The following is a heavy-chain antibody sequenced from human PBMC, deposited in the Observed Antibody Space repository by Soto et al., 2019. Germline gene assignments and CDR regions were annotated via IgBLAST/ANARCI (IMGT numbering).Heavy chain of an antibody. Sequence: SETLSLSCTVSGGSISSGGYYGSWIRQHPGKGLEWIGYIYYSGSTYYNPSLKSRVTISVDTSKNQFSLKLSSVTAADTAVYYCARVPRITMVRGTTDGYWFDPWGQGTLVTVSS. J-gene: IGHJ5*02. CDR2: IYYSGST. CDR1: GGSISSGGYY. D-gene: IGHD3-10*01. V-gene: IGHV4-31*03. CDR3: ARVPRITMVRGTTDGYWFDP.